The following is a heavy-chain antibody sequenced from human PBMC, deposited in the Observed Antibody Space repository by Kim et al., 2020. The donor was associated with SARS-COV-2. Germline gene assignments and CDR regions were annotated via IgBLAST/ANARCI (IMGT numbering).Heavy chain of an antibody. V-gene: IGHV1-18*04. J-gene: IGHJ5*02. D-gene: IGHD3-9*01. CDR1: GYTFTSYG. CDR2: ISAYNGNT. Sequence: ASVKVSCKASGYTFTSYGISWVRQAPGQGLEWMGWISAYNGNTNYAQKLQGRVTMTTDTSTSTAYMELRSLRSDDTAVYYCARVSVLRYSAGEGNWFDPWGQGTLVTVSS. CDR3: ARVSVLRYSAGEGNWFDP.